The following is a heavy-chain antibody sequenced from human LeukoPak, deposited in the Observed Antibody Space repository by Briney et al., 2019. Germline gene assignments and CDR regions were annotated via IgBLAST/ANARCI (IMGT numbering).Heavy chain of an antibody. CDR1: GFTFSNYE. J-gene: IGHJ5*01. D-gene: IGHD6-13*01. Sequence: GGSLRLSCAASGFTFSNYEMHWVRQAPGKGLEWVSYISSSGSDIYYADSVKGRFTISRDNSKNMLYLQMNSLRAEDTAVYYCAKDDLPGYSSSWFVYWGQGTLVTVSS. V-gene: IGHV3-48*03. CDR2: ISSSGSDI. CDR3: AKDDLPGYSSSWFVY.